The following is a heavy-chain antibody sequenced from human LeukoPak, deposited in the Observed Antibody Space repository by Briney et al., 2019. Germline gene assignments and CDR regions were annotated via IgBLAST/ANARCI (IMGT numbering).Heavy chain of an antibody. V-gene: IGHV4-59*08. D-gene: IGHD3-16*02. Sequence: SETPSLTCTVSGGSIGTYYWSWIRQSPGKGLEWIGYIYVTGSTRYNPYLQSRVTISVDTSRNQFFLKMSSVTAADTAVYYCARHIGGGIEDMDVWGKGTKVTVSS. CDR3: ARHIGGGIEDMDV. CDR2: IYVTGST. J-gene: IGHJ6*03. CDR1: GGSIGTYY.